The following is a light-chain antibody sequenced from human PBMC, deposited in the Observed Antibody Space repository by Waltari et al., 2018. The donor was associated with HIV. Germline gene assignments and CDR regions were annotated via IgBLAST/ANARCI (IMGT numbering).Light chain of an antibody. J-gene: IGKJ1*01. Sequence: DISFTQTPGTLSLSPGQRATLSCWASQILRDNFLAWYQQRPGQVPRPRMLAESSRATGSPDRFTGSGSGTEFSLTIARLEPDDCAVYYCRQYATLPTFGNGTKVEV. CDR3: RQYATLPT. V-gene: IGKV3-20*01. CDR1: QILRDNF. CDR2: AES.